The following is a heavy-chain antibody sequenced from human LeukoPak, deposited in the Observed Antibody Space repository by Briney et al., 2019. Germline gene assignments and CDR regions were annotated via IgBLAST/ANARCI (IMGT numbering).Heavy chain of an antibody. Sequence: ASVRVSCMASGYTFTGYYMHCVRQAPGQGLEWMGWINPNSGGTNYAQKCQGRVTMTRDTSISTAYMELSRLRSDDTAVYYCAREYYDFWSGYFSGLCWFDPWGQGTLVTVSS. J-gene: IGHJ5*02. V-gene: IGHV1-2*02. CDR3: AREYYDFWSGYFSGLCWFDP. D-gene: IGHD3-3*01. CDR1: GYTFTGYY. CDR2: INPNSGGT.